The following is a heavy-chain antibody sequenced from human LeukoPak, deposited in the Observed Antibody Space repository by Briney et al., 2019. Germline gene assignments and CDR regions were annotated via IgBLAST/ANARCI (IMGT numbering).Heavy chain of an antibody. J-gene: IGHJ6*02. CDR2: IYYSGST. D-gene: IGHD3-3*01. V-gene: IGHV4-31*03. Sequence: PSETLSLTCTVSGGSISSGGYYWSWIRQHPGKGLEWIGYIYYSGSTYHNPSLKSRVTISVDTSKNQFSLKLSSVTAADTAVYYCARRKTIFGVVYGMDVWGQGTTVTVSS. CDR3: ARRKTIFGVVYGMDV. CDR1: GGSISSGGYY.